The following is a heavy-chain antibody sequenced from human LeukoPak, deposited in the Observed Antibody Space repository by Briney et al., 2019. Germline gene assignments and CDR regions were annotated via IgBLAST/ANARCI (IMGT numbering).Heavy chain of an antibody. Sequence: PSQTLSLTCTVSGASISSESYYWTWIRQPAGKGLEWIGHIYHTGSTKYNPSLKSRVTISMDTSKNRISLKVSSVTAADTAVYYCARVEATATAYFDYWGQGTLVTVSS. CDR2: IYHTGST. CDR1: GASISSESYY. D-gene: IGHD5-18*01. CDR3: ARVEATATAYFDY. J-gene: IGHJ4*02. V-gene: IGHV4-61*09.